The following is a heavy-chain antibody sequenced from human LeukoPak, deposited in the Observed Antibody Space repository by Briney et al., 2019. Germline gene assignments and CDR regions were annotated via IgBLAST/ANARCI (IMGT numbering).Heavy chain of an antibody. CDR3: AREPSSARFGRIVGALYFDY. CDR1: GFAVSSNY. Sequence: VGSLRLSCAASGFAVSSNYMSCVRQAPGKGLEWVSGIYSGVSTYYADSVKGRFTISRDNSKNTLYLQMNSLRAEDTAVYYCAREPSSARFGRIVGALYFDYWGQGTLVTVSS. D-gene: IGHD1-26*01. J-gene: IGHJ4*02. V-gene: IGHV3-53*01. CDR2: IYSGVST.